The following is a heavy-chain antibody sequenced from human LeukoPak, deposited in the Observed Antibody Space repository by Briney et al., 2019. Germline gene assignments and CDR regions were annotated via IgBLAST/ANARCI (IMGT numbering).Heavy chain of an antibody. J-gene: IGHJ4*02. CDR3: APDLRGSAWSLDD. CDR2: ISGSGGGT. V-gene: IGHV3-23*01. CDR1: GFTFSNYA. D-gene: IGHD6-13*01. Sequence: GSLRLSFTASGFTFSNYALGWVRPAPGKGLEWVSLISGSGGGTYFTDSVKGRFSISRDNSKNTLYLQMDGLRAEDTAIYYCAPDLRGSAWSLDDWGQGTLVTVSS.